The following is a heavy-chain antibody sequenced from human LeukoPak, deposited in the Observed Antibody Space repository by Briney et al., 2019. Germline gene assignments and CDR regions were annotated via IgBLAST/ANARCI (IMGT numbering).Heavy chain of an antibody. V-gene: IGHV4-59*01. CDR1: GGSISSYY. D-gene: IGHD6-19*01. Sequence: SETLSLTCTVSGGSISSYYWSWIRQPPGKGLEWIGYIYYSGSTNYNPSLKSRVTISVDTSKNQFSLKLSSVTAADTAVYYCARVLAVAGSNFDYWGQGTLVTVSS. J-gene: IGHJ4*02. CDR3: ARVLAVAGSNFDY. CDR2: IYYSGST.